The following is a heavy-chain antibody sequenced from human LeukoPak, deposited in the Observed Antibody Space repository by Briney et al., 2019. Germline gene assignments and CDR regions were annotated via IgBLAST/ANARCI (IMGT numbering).Heavy chain of an antibody. CDR2: IYWDDDK. V-gene: IGHV2-5*02. J-gene: IGHJ4*02. CDR3: AHLPLNWNDEAYYFDY. Sequence: XXLTXTCTFSGFXLSPSGVGVGWIRPPPGKALEWLALIYWDDDKRYIPSLKSRLTITKDTSKNQVVLTMTNMDPVDTATYYCAHLPLNWNDEAYYFDYWGQGTLVTVSS. D-gene: IGHD1-1*01. CDR1: GFXLSPSGVG.